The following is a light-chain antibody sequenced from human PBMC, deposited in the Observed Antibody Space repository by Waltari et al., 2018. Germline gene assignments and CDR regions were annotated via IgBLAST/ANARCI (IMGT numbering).Light chain of an antibody. V-gene: IGKV3-11*01. J-gene: IGKJ3*01. CDR2: DAS. Sequence: EIVLTQSPATVSLSPGESATLSCRASHSVTTLLAWYQQRPGQAPRLLIYDASNRATGIPARFSGSGFGTGFTLTISNLDPEDSAIYYCQQRSSWGFTFGPGTKVEIK. CDR1: HSVTTL. CDR3: QQRSSWGFT.